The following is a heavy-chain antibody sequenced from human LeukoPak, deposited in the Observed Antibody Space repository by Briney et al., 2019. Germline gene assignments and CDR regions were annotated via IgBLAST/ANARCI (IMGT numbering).Heavy chain of an antibody. V-gene: IGHV3-30*02. J-gene: IGHJ4*02. CDR2: IRYDGSDK. CDR3: AKDLELAPFDY. Sequence: GGSLRLSCAPSGFTFSSYGMHWVRQAPGKGLEWVAFIRYDGSDKHYADSVKGRFTMSRDNSKDTLYLQMSSLGAEDTAVYYCAKDLELAPFDYWGQGTLVTVSS. CDR1: GFTFSSYG. D-gene: IGHD1-26*01.